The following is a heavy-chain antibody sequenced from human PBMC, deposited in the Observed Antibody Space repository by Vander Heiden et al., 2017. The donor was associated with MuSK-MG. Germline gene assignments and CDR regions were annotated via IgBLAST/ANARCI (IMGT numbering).Heavy chain of an antibody. CDR2: INTKTGYT. J-gene: IGHJ4*02. Sequence: QVQLLQSGPEVRKPGASVKVSCKASGYTFTGYSLHWVRQAPGQGLEWVGVINTKTGYTNFAQRFRGRVTMTRDTSIDTAFLEVNSLRSDDTAVFYCAVGGRSPAATFDFWGQGTLVTVSS. D-gene: IGHD2-2*01. CDR3: AVGGRSPAATFDF. CDR1: GYTFTGYS. V-gene: IGHV1-2*02.